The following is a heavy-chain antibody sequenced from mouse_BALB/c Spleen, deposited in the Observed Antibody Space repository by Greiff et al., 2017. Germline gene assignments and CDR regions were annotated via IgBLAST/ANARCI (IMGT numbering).Heavy chain of an antibody. D-gene: IGHD2-3*01. CDR1: GYAFTNYL. Sequence: QVQLQQSGAELVRPGTSVKVSCKASGYAFTNYLIEWVKQRPGQGLEWIGVINPGSGGTNYNEKFKGKATLTADKSSSTAYRQLSSLTSDDSAVYFCARVGGYYYFDYWGQGTTLTVSS. CDR2: INPGSGGT. CDR3: ARVGGYYYFDY. V-gene: IGHV1-54*03. J-gene: IGHJ2*01.